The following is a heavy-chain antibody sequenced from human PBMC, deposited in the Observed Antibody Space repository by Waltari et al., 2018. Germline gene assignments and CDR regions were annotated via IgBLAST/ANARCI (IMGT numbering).Heavy chain of an antibody. CDR3: ASDSRGYYSFDS. V-gene: IGHV4-39*07. D-gene: IGHD3-22*01. J-gene: IGHJ4*02. CDR2: IFYNGNT. CDR1: GGPISSTSYY. Sequence: QLQLQESGPGLVKPSETLSLTCTVSGGPISSTSYYWGWIRQPPGKGLEWIGTIFYNGNTYNNPSLKSRVTISVDTSKNQFSLKLSSVTAADTAVYYCASDSRGYYSFDSWGQGALVTVSS.